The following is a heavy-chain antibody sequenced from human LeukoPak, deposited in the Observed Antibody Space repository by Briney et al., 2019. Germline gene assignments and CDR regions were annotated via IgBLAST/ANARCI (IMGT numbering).Heavy chain of an antibody. CDR1: GFTFSSYA. J-gene: IGHJ4*02. Sequence: PGGSLRLSCSASGFTFSSYAMHWVRQAPGKGLEYVSAISSNGGSTYYADSVKGRFTISRDNAKNSLYLQMNSLRAEDTSVCYCARAPGGRYSYGSYFDYWGQGTLVTVSS. V-gene: IGHV3-64*04. CDR2: ISSNGGST. CDR3: ARAPGGRYSYGSYFDY. D-gene: IGHD5-18*01.